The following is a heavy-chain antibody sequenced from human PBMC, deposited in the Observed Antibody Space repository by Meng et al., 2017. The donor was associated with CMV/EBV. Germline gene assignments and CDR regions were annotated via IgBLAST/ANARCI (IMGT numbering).Heavy chain of an antibody. J-gene: IGHJ4*02. CDR2: INHSGST. CDR1: GGSFSGYY. CDR3: AREGDNPFDY. V-gene: IGHV4-34*01. D-gene: IGHD2-21*02. Sequence: QVKLQQWGAGLLKPSETLSLPCAVYGGSFSGYYWSWIRQPPGKGLEWIGEINHSGSTNYNPSLKSRVTISVDTSKNQFSLKLSSVTAADTAVYYCAREGDNPFDYWGQGTLVTVSS.